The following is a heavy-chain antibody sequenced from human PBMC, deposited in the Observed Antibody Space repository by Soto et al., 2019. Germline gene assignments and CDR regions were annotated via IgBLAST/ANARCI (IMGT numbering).Heavy chain of an antibody. CDR2: MNPNSGNT. CDR3: ARRGYSSSWYYYYYYGMDV. CDR1: GYTFTSYD. J-gene: IGHJ6*02. Sequence: QVQLVRSGAEVKKPGASVKVSCKASGYTFTSYDINWVRQATGQGLEWMGWMNPNSGNTGYAQKFQGRVTMTRNTSISTAYMKLSSLRSEHTAVYYCARRGYSSSWYYYYYYGMDVWGQGTTVTVSS. D-gene: IGHD6-13*01. V-gene: IGHV1-8*01.